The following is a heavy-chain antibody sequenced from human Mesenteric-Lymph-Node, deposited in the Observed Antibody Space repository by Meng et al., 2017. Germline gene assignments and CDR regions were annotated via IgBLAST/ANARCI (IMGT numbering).Heavy chain of an antibody. CDR3: ARGKWWELLDY. CDR1: GDTFSSYA. Sequence: QVQRVQVGAEVKKPGSSVKVSCKASGDTFSSYAISWVRQAPGQGLEWMGGIIPIFGTANYAQKFQGRVTITADESTSTAYMELSSLRSEDTAVYYCARGKWWELLDYWGQGTLVTVSS. J-gene: IGHJ4*02. D-gene: IGHD1-26*01. V-gene: IGHV1-69*01. CDR2: IIPIFGTA.